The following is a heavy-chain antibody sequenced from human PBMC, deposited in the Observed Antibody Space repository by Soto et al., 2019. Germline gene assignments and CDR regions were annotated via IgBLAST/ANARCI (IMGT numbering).Heavy chain of an antibody. CDR2: ISSSSSTI. CDR1: GFTFSSYS. J-gene: IGHJ6*02. Sequence: PGGSLRLSCAASGFTFSSYSMNWVRQAPGKGLEWVSYISSSSSTIYYADSVKGRFTISRDNAKNSLYLQMNSLRDEDTAVYYCARDYVDTAMFHYYGMDVWGQGTTVTSP. V-gene: IGHV3-48*02. CDR3: ARDYVDTAMFHYYGMDV. D-gene: IGHD5-18*01.